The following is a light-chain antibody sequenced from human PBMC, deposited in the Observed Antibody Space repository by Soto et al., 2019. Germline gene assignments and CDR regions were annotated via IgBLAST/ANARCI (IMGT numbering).Light chain of an antibody. Sequence: QSALTQPASVSGSPGQSITISCTGTSSVLGAYDYVSWSQYHPGKAHKFMIYGITNRPSGVSSRFSGSRSGNTASLTISGLQSDDEADYYCMSPTASITWIFGGGTKLTVL. CDR2: GIT. CDR3: MSPTASITWI. V-gene: IGLV2-14*01. CDR1: SSVLGAYDY. J-gene: IGLJ2*01.